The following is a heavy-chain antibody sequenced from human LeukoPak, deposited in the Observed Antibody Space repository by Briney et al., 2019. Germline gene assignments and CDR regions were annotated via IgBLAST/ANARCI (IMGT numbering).Heavy chain of an antibody. CDR3: AGATVWFGELLAAFDI. D-gene: IGHD3-10*01. CDR2: IYPGDSDT. CDR1: GYSFTSYW. J-gene: IGHJ3*02. V-gene: IGHV5-51*01. Sequence: GESLKISCKGSGYSFTSYWIGWVRQMPGKGLEWMGIIYPGDSDTRYSPSFQGQVTISADKSISTAYLQWSSLKASDTAMYYCAGATVWFGELLAAFDIWGQGTMVTVSS.